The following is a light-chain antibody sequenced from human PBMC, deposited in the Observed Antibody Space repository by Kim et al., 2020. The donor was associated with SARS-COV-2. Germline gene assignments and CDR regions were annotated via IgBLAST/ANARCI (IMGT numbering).Light chain of an antibody. CDR3: QSFDTSLKTVI. V-gene: IGLV1-40*01. CDR1: SSNIGAHYD. CDR2: GNN. J-gene: IGLJ2*01. Sequence: QRVNISCTGSSSNIGAHYDVHWYQFLPGTAPKLLIHGNNNRPSWVPDRFSGSKSDTSASLAITGLQAEDEADYYCQSFDTSLKTVIFGGGTQLTVL.